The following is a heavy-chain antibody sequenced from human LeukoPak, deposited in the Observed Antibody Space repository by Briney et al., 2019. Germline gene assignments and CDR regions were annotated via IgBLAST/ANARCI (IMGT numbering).Heavy chain of an antibody. D-gene: IGHD1-26*01. CDR2: ISYDGSNK. Sequence: GGSLRLSCAASGFTFSSYGMHWVRQAPGKGLEWVAVISYDGSNKYYADSVKGRFTISRDNSKNSLYLQMNSLRVEDTAVYYCARVSGSYSIDYWGQGTLVTVSS. J-gene: IGHJ4*02. CDR1: GFTFSSYG. V-gene: IGHV3-30*03. CDR3: ARVSGSYSIDY.